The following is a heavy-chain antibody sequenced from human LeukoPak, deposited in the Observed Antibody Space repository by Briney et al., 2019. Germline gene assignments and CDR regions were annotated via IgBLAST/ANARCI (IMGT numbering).Heavy chain of an antibody. V-gene: IGHV3-9*01. Sequence: GRSLRLSWAASGFTFDDYAMHWVRQAPGKGLEWVSGISWNSGSIGYADSVKGRFTISRDNAKNSLYLQMNNLRAEDTALYYCAKMGYGSSSGNYFDYWGQGTLVTVSS. CDR1: GFTFDDYA. D-gene: IGHD6-6*01. CDR2: ISWNSGSI. CDR3: AKMGYGSSSGNYFDY. J-gene: IGHJ4*02.